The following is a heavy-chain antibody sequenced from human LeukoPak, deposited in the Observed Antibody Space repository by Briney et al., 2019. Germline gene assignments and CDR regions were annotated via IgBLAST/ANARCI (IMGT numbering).Heavy chain of an antibody. J-gene: IGHJ4*01. CDR1: GDSLIGYY. CDR2: IYNTVDT. CDR3: ARRRYYDSTGYNPTYYFDY. D-gene: IGHD3-22*01. V-gene: IGHV4-59*01. Sequence: PSETLSLTCTVSGDSLIGYYWTWIRQSPGKRLEWIWYIYNTVDTTYNPSLESRVTISLDMSNKQFSMRLSSVTAADTAVYYCARRRYYDSTGYNPTYYFDYWGQGILVTVSS.